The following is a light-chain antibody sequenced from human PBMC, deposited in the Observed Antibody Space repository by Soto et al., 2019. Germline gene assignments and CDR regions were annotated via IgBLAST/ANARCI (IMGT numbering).Light chain of an antibody. V-gene: IGLV2-14*01. CDR3: FSYTSSSTRV. CDR2: EVS. CDR1: STDVGGYNY. J-gene: IGLJ1*01. Sequence: QSALTQPASVSGSPGQSITISCTGTSTDVGGYNYVSWYQHHPGKAPKLMIYEVSNRPSGVSNRFSGSKSGNTASLTISGRQAEDEADYYCFSYTSSSTRVFGTGTKVTVL.